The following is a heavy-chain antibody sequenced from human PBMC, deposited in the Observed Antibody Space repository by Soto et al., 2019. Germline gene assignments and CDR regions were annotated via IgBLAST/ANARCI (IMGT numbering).Heavy chain of an antibody. CDR2: ISYSGST. J-gene: IGHJ5*02. CDR1: GGSISSYY. D-gene: IGHD6-13*01. V-gene: IGHV4-59*08. CDR3: VRGIAAAGTRWFDP. Sequence: SETLSLTCTVSGGSISSYYWSWIRQPPGKGLEWIGYISYSGSTNYNPSLKSRVTISVDTSKNQFSPKLSSVSAADTAVYYCVRGIAAAGTRWFDPWGQGTLVTVSS.